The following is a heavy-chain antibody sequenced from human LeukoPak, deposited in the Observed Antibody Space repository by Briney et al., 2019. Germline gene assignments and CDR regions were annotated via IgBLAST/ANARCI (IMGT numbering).Heavy chain of an antibody. D-gene: IGHD6-13*01. Sequence: ASVKVSCKASGYTXXNYGISWVRQXPGQGXXXXXXISAYSGHTNYAQKLQGRVTMTTDTSTSTAYMELRSLRSDDTAVYYCARDNHSGSWSWFDPWGQGTLVSVSA. CDR1: GYTXXNYG. J-gene: IGHJ5*02. CDR3: ARDNHSGSWSWFDP. CDR2: ISAYSGHT. V-gene: IGHV1-18*01.